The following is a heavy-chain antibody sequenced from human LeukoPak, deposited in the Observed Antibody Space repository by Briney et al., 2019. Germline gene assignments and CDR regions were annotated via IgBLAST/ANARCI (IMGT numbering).Heavy chain of an antibody. V-gene: IGHV4-30-4*01. D-gene: IGHD4-23*01. J-gene: IGHJ4*02. CDR1: GGSISSSDYY. Sequence: PSETLSLTCTVSGGSISSSDYYWSWIRQPPGKGLEWIGYIYYSGSTYYNLSLKSRVTISVDTSKNQFSLKLSSVTAADTAVYYCARTTTVVIFDYWGQGTLVTVSS. CDR3: ARTTTVVIFDY. CDR2: IYYSGST.